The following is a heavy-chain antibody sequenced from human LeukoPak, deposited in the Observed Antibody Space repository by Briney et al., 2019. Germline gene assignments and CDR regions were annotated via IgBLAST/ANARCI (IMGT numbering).Heavy chain of an antibody. CDR3: ARGQRFGDYTPLDY. Sequence: GASVKVSCKASGYTFTGYYMHWVRQAPGQGLEWMGWINPNSGGTDFAHNFQGRVTMTRDTSISTAYMELSSLRSDDTAVYYCARGQRFGDYTPLDYWGQGTLVTVSS. D-gene: IGHD4-17*01. CDR1: GYTFTGYY. J-gene: IGHJ4*02. V-gene: IGHV1-2*07. CDR2: INPNSGGT.